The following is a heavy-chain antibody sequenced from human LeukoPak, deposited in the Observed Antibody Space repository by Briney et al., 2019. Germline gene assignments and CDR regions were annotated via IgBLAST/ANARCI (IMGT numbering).Heavy chain of an antibody. CDR2: ISPSGGST. J-gene: IGHJ4*02. Sequence: ASVKVSCKAFGYTFTGYWMHWVRQAPGQGPERMGVISPSGGSTIYAQKFKGRVTLTRDMSTSTDYLELSSLRSEDTAVYYCARGPIWFGEDYWGQGTLVTVSS. CDR1: GYTFTGYW. V-gene: IGHV1-46*01. D-gene: IGHD3-10*01. CDR3: ARGPIWFGEDY.